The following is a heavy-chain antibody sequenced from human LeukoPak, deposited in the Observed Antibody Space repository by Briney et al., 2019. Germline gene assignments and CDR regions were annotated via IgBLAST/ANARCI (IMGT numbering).Heavy chain of an antibody. Sequence: GGSLRLSCAASGFTFSSYAMHWVRQAPGKGLEYVSAISSNGGSTYYANSVKGRFTISRDNSKNTLYLQMNSLRAEDTAVYYCAKERGSYAFDYWGQGTLVTVSS. CDR1: GFTFSSYA. V-gene: IGHV3-64*01. D-gene: IGHD2-8*01. CDR3: AKERGSYAFDY. CDR2: ISSNGGST. J-gene: IGHJ4*02.